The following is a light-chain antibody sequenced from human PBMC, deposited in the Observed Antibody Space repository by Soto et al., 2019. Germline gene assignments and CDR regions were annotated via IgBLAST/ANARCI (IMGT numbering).Light chain of an antibody. Sequence: DIQMTQSPSSLSASVGHRVTITCRASQGIRNALGWYQQIPGKAPKRLIYAASSLQSGDPSRFSGSGSGTEFTLTISSLQPEDFATYYCLQYNSYPPTFGQGTKVEI. V-gene: IGKV1-17*01. CDR2: AAS. CDR3: LQYNSYPPT. CDR1: QGIRNA. J-gene: IGKJ1*01.